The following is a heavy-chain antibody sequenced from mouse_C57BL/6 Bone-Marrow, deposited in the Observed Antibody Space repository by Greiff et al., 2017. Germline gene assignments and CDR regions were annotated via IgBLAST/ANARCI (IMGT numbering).Heavy chain of an antibody. V-gene: IGHV5-6*01. CDR1: GFTFSSYG. J-gene: IGHJ2*01. CDR3: ARHYYGSSYDYFDY. Sequence: EVQVVESGGDLVKPGGSLKLSCAASGFTFSSYGMSWVRQTPDKRLEWVATISSGGSYTYYPDSVKGRFTISRDNAKNTLYLQMSSLKSEDTAMYYCARHYYGSSYDYFDYWGQGTTLTVSS. D-gene: IGHD1-1*01. CDR2: ISSGGSYT.